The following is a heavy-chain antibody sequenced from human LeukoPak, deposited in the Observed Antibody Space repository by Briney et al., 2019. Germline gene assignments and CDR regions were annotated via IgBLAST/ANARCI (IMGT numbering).Heavy chain of an antibody. J-gene: IGHJ5*02. D-gene: IGHD3-9*01. CDR2: ISSSGSNI. CDR3: ARTAFDWSQVGGNWFDP. Sequence: GGSLRLSCAASGFTFSSHSLNWVRQAPGKGLEWISYISSSGSNIDYADSVKGRFTISRDNGKNSLFLQMNSLRVEDTAVYYCARTAFDWSQVGGNWFDPWGQGTLVTVSS. V-gene: IGHV3-48*03. CDR1: GFTFSSHS.